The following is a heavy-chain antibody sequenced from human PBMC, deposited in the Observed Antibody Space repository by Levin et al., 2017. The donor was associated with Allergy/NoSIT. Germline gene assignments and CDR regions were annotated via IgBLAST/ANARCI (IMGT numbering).Heavy chain of an antibody. V-gene: IGHV4-31*02. D-gene: IGHD2-2*01. CDR3: ARAPAGQTHDY. Sequence: SQTLSLTCSVSGGSISSGGYYWSWIRQHPGKGLEWIGYIYYSGSTYYNPSLKSRITISVDTSKNQFSLKLSSVTAADTAIYFCARAPAGQTHDYWGQGTLVTVSS. CDR2: IYYSGST. J-gene: IGHJ4*02. CDR1: GGSISSGGYY.